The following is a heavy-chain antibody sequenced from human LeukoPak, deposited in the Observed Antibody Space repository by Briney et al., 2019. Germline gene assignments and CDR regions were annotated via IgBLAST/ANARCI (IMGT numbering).Heavy chain of an antibody. CDR1: GFTFSSYG. J-gene: IGHJ6*02. Sequence: GGSLRLSCAASGFTFSSYGMHWVRQAPGKGLEWVSAISGSGGSTYYADSVKGRFTISRDNSKNTLYLQMNSLRAEDTAVYYCAKDRSSITIFGVVAEYYYYYYGMDVWGQGTTVTVSS. D-gene: IGHD3-3*01. CDR3: AKDRSSITIFGVVAEYYYYYYGMDV. CDR2: ISGSGGST. V-gene: IGHV3-23*01.